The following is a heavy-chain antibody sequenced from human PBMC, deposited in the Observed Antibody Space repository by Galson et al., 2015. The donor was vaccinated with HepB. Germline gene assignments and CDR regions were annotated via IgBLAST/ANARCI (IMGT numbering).Heavy chain of an antibody. CDR1: GGTFSSYA. D-gene: IGHD6-6*01. CDR2: IIPIFGTA. V-gene: IGHV1-69*13. J-gene: IGHJ5*02. Sequence: SVKVSCKASGGTFSSYAISWVRQAPGQGLEWMGGIIPIFGTANYAQKFQGRVTITADESTSTAYMELSSLGSEDTAVYYCARDPYSSSSNPGISHNWFDPWGQGTLVTVSS. CDR3: ARDPYSSSSNPGISHNWFDP.